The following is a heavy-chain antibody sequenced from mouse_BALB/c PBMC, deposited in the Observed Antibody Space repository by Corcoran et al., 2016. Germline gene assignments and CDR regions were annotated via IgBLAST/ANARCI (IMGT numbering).Heavy chain of an antibody. CDR3: SRCGITTFDY. D-gene: IGHD1-1*01. Sequence: EVQLQQSGPELVKPGSSVNIPCKASGYRFTDYNMDWVRQSHGKRLEWIGDITPRSGGTIYNQTFKGKATLTVDKSSSTAYMELHSLTSEDTAVCYCSRCGITTFDYWGQGTSVTVSS. CDR1: GYRFTDYN. J-gene: IGHJ2*03. V-gene: IGHV1-18*01. CDR2: ITPRSGGT.